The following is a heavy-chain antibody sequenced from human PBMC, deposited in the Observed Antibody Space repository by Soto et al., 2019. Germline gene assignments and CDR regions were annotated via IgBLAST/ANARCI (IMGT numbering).Heavy chain of an antibody. CDR1: GFTFSSYG. J-gene: IGHJ6*02. CDR2: ISYDGSNK. CDR3: AKDRAAARTYYDFGMDV. D-gene: IGHD6-13*01. Sequence: QVQLVESGGGVVQPGRSLRLSCAASGFTFSSYGMHWVRQAPGKGLEGVAVISYDGSNKYYADSVKGRFTISREHSKNTLYLQMNSLRAEDKAVYYCAKDRAAARTYYDFGMDVWGQGTTVTVAS. V-gene: IGHV3-30*18.